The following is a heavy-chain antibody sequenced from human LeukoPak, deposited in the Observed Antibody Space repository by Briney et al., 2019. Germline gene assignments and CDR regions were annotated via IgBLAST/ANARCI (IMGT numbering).Heavy chain of an antibody. J-gene: IGHJ5*02. CDR1: GYTFTDYS. CDR3: ARDPAGIPAAIGGWFDP. D-gene: IGHD2-2*02. Sequence: ASVKVSCKASGYTFTDYSMHWVRQAPGQGLDWMGWINPNSGGTKYAQKFQGRVTMTRDTPISTGYMEVSRLTSDDTAVYYCARDPAGIPAAIGGWFDPWGPGTLVTVSS. V-gene: IGHV1-2*02. CDR2: INPNSGGT.